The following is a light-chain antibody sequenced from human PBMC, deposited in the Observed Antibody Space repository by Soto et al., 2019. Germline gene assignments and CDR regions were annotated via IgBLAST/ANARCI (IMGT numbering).Light chain of an antibody. Sequence: AIQMTQSPSSLSASVGDRVTITCRASQGITDDLGWYQQRPGKAPELLIYATSTLHSWVPSRFSGSGSGTDFTLTINSLQPEDFATYYCLQDSSSPLTFGQGTRVEIK. CDR3: LQDSSSPLT. V-gene: IGKV1-6*01. J-gene: IGKJ1*01. CDR1: QGITDD. CDR2: ATS.